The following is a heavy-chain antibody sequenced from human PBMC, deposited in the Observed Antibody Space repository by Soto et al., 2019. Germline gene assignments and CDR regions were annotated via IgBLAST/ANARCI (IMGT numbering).Heavy chain of an antibody. CDR1: GGTFSSYA. Sequence: ASVKVSCKASGGTFSSYAISWVRQAPGQGLEWMGGIIPIFGTANYAQKFQGRVTITADESTSTAYMELSSLRSEDTAVYYCARVMGASSRRYYYGMDVWGQGTTVTVSS. CDR2: IIPIFGTA. V-gene: IGHV1-69*13. CDR3: ARVMGASSRRYYYGMDV. D-gene: IGHD1-26*01. J-gene: IGHJ6*02.